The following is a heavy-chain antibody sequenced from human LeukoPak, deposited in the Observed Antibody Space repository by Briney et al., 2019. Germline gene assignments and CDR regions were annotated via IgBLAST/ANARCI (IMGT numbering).Heavy chain of an antibody. CDR2: IYPGDSDT. V-gene: IGHV5-51*01. CDR3: VRPGDPGWYDY. Sequence: GESLKISCKGSGYSFTSYWIGWVRQMPGRGLEWMAIIYPGDSDTRYSPSFQGQVTIPADKSISTAYLQWSSLKASDTAMYYCVRPGDPGWYDYWGQGTLVTVSS. D-gene: IGHD6-19*01. J-gene: IGHJ4*02. CDR1: GYSFTSYW.